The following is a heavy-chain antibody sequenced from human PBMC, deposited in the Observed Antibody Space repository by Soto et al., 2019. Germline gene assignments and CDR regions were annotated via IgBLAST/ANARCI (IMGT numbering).Heavy chain of an antibody. V-gene: IGHV3-23*01. D-gene: IGHD3-22*01. CDR3: ARVYYDSGPFDY. J-gene: IGHJ4*02. Sequence: PGGSLRLSCAASGFTFSSYALNWVRQAPGKGLEWVSSITAHGSGAYYADSVQGRFTISRDNSKNTLYLQMNSLRAEDTAVYYCARVYYDSGPFDYWGQGTLVTVSS. CDR2: ITAHGSGA. CDR1: GFTFSSYA.